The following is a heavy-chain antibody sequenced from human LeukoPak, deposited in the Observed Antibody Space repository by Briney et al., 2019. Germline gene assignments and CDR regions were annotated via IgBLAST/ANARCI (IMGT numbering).Heavy chain of an antibody. J-gene: IGHJ4*02. D-gene: IGHD2-2*01. CDR3: AKSLGEDIVVVPAYYFDY. CDR2: ISGSGGST. CDR1: GFTFSSYA. Sequence: GGSLRLSCAASGFTFSSYAMSWVRQAPRKGLEWVSAISGSGGSTYYADSVKGRFTISRDNSKNTLYLQMNSLRAEDTAVYYCAKSLGEDIVVVPAYYFDYWGQGTLVTVSS. V-gene: IGHV3-23*01.